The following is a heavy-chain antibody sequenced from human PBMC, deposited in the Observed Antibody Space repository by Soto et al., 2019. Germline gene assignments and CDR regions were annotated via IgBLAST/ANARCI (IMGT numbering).Heavy chain of an antibody. Sequence: ASVKVSCKASGYTFTSYYMHWVRQAPGQGLEWMGIINPSGGSTSYAQKFQGRVTMTRDTSTSTVYMEPSSLRSEDTAVYYCARDGGPYSSSSRWFDPWGQGTLVTVSS. D-gene: IGHD6-6*01. CDR2: INPSGGST. J-gene: IGHJ5*02. CDR1: GYTFTSYY. CDR3: ARDGGPYSSSSRWFDP. V-gene: IGHV1-46*01.